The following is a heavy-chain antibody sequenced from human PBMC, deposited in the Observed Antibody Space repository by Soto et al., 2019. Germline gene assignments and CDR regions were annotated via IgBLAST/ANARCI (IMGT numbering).Heavy chain of an antibody. V-gene: IGHV5-51*01. CDR2: IYPGDSDP. CDR1: GYNFPIYW. Sequence: GQSLKISCQASGYNFPIYWISCVRQMPGQGLVSMRVIYPGDSDPRYRPSFQGQVINSADNSNSSVYLQWRSLKASDSALYYSARAKVITFGEIIDPSFFDYWGQGTLVTVS. D-gene: IGHD3-16*02. J-gene: IGHJ4*02. CDR3: ARAKVITFGEIIDPSFFDY.